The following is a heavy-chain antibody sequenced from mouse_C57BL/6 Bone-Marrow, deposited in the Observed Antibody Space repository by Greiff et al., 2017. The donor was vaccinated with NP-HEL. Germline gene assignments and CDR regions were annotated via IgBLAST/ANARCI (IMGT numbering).Heavy chain of an antibody. J-gene: IGHJ4*01. CDR3: AYAMDY. CDR2: INPSTGYT. V-gene: IGHV1-7*01. Sequence: QVQLKESGAELAKPGASVKMSCKASGYTFTSYWMHWVKQRSGQGLEWIGYINPSTGYTEYNQKFKDKATLTADKSSSTAYMQLSSLTSEVSAVYYCAYAMDYWGQGTSVTVSS. CDR1: GYTFTSYW.